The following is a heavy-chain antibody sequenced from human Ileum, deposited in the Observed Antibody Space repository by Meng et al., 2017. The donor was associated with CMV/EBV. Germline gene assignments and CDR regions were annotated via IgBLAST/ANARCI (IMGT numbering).Heavy chain of an antibody. J-gene: IGHJ5*02. CDR1: GGSINSFY. CDR3: ARLQAWDWFDP. V-gene: IGHV4-4*07. D-gene: IGHD4-11*01. Sequence: QVQLQGSGPGLVKPSETLSLTCSVSGGSINSFYWSWFRQPAGKGLEWIGRIYSSGIINYNPSLKSRVTVSVDTSKNQFSLKVNSVTAADTAVYYCARLQAWDWFDPWGQGTLVTVSS. CDR2: IYSSGII.